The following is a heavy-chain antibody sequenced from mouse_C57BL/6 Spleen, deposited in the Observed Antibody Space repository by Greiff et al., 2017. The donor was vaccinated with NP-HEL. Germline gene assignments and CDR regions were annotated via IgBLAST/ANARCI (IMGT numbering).Heavy chain of an antibody. D-gene: IGHD1-2*01. CDR3: ARGTTAPYVMDD. CDR1: GYTFTSSG. V-gene: IGHV1-81*01. Sequence: QVQLKESGAELARPGASVKLSCKASGYTFTSSGISWVKQRTGQGLEWIGEIYPRSGNTYYTEKFKGKATLTADKSSSTAYMELRSLTSEDSAVDFCARGTTAPYVMDDWGQGTSVTVSS. J-gene: IGHJ4*01. CDR2: IYPRSGNT.